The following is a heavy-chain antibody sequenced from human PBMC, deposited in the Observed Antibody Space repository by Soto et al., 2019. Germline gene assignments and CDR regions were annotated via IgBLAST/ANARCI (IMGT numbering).Heavy chain of an antibody. CDR3: ARSYFDGTGFYLYYLDL. D-gene: IGHD3-9*01. V-gene: IGHV1-69*06. J-gene: IGHJ4*02. Sequence: QMQLVQSGAEVKKPGSSVKVSCRASGGTFSNHAINWVRQAPGHGLEWLGGIIPIFGTTNYAQKFQDRVTITADRSTTTVYMDLASLTSEDTAVHYCARSYFDGTGFYLYYLDLWGQGTLVTVSS. CDR2: IIPIFGTT. CDR1: GGTFSNHA.